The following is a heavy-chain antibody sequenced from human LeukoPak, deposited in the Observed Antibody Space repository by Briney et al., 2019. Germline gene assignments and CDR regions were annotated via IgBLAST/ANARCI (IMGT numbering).Heavy chain of an antibody. D-gene: IGHD6-13*01. CDR1: GGTFSSYA. J-gene: IGHJ4*02. V-gene: IGHV1-69*05. Sequence: ASVKVSCKASGGTFSSYAISWVRQAPGQGVEWMGGIIPIFGTANYAQKFQGRVTITTDESTSTAYMELSSLRSEDTAVYYCARDRYSSSWYDYWGQGTLVTVSS. CDR3: ARDRYSSSWYDY. CDR2: IIPIFGTA.